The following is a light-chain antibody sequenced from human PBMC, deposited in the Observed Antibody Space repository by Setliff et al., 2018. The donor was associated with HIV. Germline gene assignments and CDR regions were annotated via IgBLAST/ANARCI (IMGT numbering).Light chain of an antibody. CDR2: QAS. CDR1: IGNVGRYNL. V-gene: IGLV2-23*01. J-gene: IGLJ1*01. Sequence: QSALTQPASVSGSPGQSITISCTGTIGNVGRYNLVSWYQQQPGKPPKLMIYQASKRPSGVSNRFSGSKPGNTASLTISGLQAEDEADYYCCSNTGSNTYVFGTGTKGTVL. CDR3: CSNTGSNTYV.